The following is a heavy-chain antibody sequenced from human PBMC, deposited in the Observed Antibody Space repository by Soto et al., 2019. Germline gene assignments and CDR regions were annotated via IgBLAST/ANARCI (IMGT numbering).Heavy chain of an antibody. J-gene: IGHJ6*02. CDR1: GGSISSYY. D-gene: IGHD1-7*01. V-gene: IGHV4-59*01. CDR3: AREGLTGTIGLYYYYGLDV. Sequence: QVQLQESGPGLVKPSETLSLTCTVSGGSISSYYWNWIRQPPGEGLEWIGYIYYSGSTNYNSSLKSRVTISVDTSKNQFSLKLSSVTAADTAVYYCAREGLTGTIGLYYYYGLDVWGQGTTVTVSS. CDR2: IYYSGST.